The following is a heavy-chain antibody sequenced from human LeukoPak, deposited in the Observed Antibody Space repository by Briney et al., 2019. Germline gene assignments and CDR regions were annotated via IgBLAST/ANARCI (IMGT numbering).Heavy chain of an antibody. Sequence: PGGSLRLSCAASGFTFSSYGMHWVRQAPGKGLEWVAVISYDGSNKYYADSAKGRFTISRDTSKNTLYLQMNSLRAEDTAVYYCGKDLGYKITMVGGVIITLSGSYWGEGTLVSVS. CDR2: ISYDGSNK. J-gene: IGHJ4*02. D-gene: IGHD3-10*01. CDR1: GFTFSSYG. V-gene: IGHV3-30*18. CDR3: GKDLGYKITMVGGVIITLSGSY.